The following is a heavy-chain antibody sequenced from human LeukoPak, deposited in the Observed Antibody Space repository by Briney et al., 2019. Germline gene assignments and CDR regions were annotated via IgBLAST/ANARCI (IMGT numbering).Heavy chain of an antibody. V-gene: IGHV4-59*01. CDR3: ARSTGYSFDNWFDP. CDR2: IHYTGST. CDR1: GVSITSYY. J-gene: IGHJ5*02. D-gene: IGHD5-18*01. Sequence: SETLSLTCTVSGVSITSYYWTWIRQPPEKGLEWIGYIHYTGSTNYNPSLKSRVTISLDTSKNQFSLKLTSVTAADTAVYYCARSTGYSFDNWFDPWGQGTLVTVSS.